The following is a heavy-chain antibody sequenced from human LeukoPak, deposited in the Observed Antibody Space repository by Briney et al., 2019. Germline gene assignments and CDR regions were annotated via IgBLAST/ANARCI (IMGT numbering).Heavy chain of an antibody. D-gene: IGHD4-11*01. CDR2: IYPGDSDT. CDR3: ARVGTTVSGVPRDFDY. Sequence: GESLKISCKGSGYSFTSYWIGWVRQMPGKGLEWMGIIYPGDSDTRYSPSFQGQVTISADKSISTAYLQWSSLKASDTAMYYCARVGTTVSGVPRDFDYWGQGTLVTVSS. CDR1: GYSFTSYW. V-gene: IGHV5-51*01. J-gene: IGHJ4*02.